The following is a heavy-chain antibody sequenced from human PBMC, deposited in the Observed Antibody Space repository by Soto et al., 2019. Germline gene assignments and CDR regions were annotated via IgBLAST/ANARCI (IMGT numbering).Heavy chain of an antibody. J-gene: IGHJ4*02. D-gene: IGHD3-9*01. CDR1: GFTFSSYA. CDR2: ISGSGGST. V-gene: IGHV3-23*01. Sequence: TGGSLRLSCAASGFTFSSYAMSWVRQAPGKGLEWVSAISGSGGSTYYADSVKGRFTISRDNSKNTLYLQMNSLRAEDTAVYYCAKDQASGGILTGYSRPLSYWGQGTLVTVSS. CDR3: AKDQASGGILTGYSRPLSY.